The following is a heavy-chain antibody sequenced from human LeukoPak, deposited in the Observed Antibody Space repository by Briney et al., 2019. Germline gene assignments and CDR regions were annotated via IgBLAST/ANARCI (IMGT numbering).Heavy chain of an antibody. CDR1: GYTFTSYA. V-gene: IGHV1-3*01. D-gene: IGHD2-21*01. Sequence: ASVQVSCKASGYTFTSYAVHWVRQAPGQKLEWLGWINGGNGYTKYSQNFQGRVTITRDTSASTAYMELSSLRSEDTAVYYCVRDLIPEEGDYWGQGTLVTVSS. J-gene: IGHJ4*02. CDR2: INGGNGYT. CDR3: VRDLIPEEGDY.